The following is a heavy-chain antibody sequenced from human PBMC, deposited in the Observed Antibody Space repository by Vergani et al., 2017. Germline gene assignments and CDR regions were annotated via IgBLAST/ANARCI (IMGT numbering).Heavy chain of an antibody. J-gene: IGHJ4*02. CDR1: GGTFSSYT. Sequence: QVQLVQSGAEVKKPGSSVTVSCKASGGTFSSYTISWVRQAPGQGLEWMGRIIPILGIANYAQKFQGRVTITADKSTSTAYMELSSLRSEDTAVYYCARDYYENPLGYWGQGTLVTVSS. CDR2: IIPILGIA. D-gene: IGHD3-22*01. V-gene: IGHV1-69*02. CDR3: ARDYYENPLGY.